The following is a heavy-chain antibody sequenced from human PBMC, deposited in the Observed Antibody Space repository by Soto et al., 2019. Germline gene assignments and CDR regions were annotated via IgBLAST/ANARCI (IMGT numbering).Heavy chain of an antibody. J-gene: IGHJ5*02. CDR2: SSGGGGST. V-gene: IGHV3-23*01. CDR3: AKDLVMTTGPWWFDP. Sequence: GGSLRLSCAASGFTFSSYAMTWVRQAPGKGLEWVSASSGGGGSTYYADSVKGRFTISRDNSQNTLYLQMNSLRAEDTAVYYCAKDLVMTTGPWWFDPWGQGTPVTVSS. D-gene: IGHD4-17*01. CDR1: GFTFSSYA.